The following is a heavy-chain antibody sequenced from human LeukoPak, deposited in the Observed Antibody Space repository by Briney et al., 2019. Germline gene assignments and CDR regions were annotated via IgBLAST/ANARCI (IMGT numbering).Heavy chain of an antibody. D-gene: IGHD3-10*01. CDR2: ISGSGRTI. V-gene: IGHV3-48*01. Sequence: GGSLRLSCAASGFTLSAYGVNWVRLAPGKGLEWVSYISGSGRTIYYADSVKGRFTISRDNAKKSLYLQMHSLRAEDTAVYYCARDFSASGSSYTSEYYFDYWGQGIVVTVSS. CDR1: GFTLSAYG. CDR3: ARDFSASGSSYTSEYYFDY. J-gene: IGHJ4*02.